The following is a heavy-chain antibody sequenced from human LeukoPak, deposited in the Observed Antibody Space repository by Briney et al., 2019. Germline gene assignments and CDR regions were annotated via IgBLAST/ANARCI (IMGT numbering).Heavy chain of an antibody. J-gene: IGHJ5*02. CDR2: ITISGHTK. Sequence: GGSLRLSCAASGFIFNKAWMNWVRQAPGKGLEWIADITISGHTKNYADSVKGRFTISRDNAGTSLYLQMNSLRVEDTGVYYCARGDPHADLWGQGTLVTVSS. CDR1: GFIFNKAW. V-gene: IGHV3-48*04. CDR3: ARGDPHADL.